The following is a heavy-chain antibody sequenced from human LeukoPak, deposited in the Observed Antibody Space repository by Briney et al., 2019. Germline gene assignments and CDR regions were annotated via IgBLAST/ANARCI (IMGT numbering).Heavy chain of an antibody. CDR1: GGSISSYY. CDR3: ARSIAAAGKGVSWYYYMDV. CDR2: IYTSGST. V-gene: IGHV4-4*07. D-gene: IGHD6-13*01. J-gene: IGHJ6*03. Sequence: SETLSLTCTVSGGSISSYYWSWIRQPAGKGLEWIGRIYTSGSTNYNPSLKSRVTMSVDTSKNQFSLKLSSVTAADTAVYYCARSIAAAGKGVSWYYYMDVWGKGTTVTVSS.